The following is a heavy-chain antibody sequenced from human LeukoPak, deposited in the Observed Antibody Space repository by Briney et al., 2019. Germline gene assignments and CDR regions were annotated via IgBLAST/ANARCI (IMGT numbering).Heavy chain of an antibody. V-gene: IGHV1-18*01. CDR1: GYTFTSYA. J-gene: IGHJ4*02. CDR3: ARDERVTMVRGRLDY. CDR2: ISAYNGNT. D-gene: IGHD3-10*01. Sequence: ASVKVSCKASGYTFTSYAMHWVRQAPGQRLEWMGWISAYNGNTNYAQKLQGRVTMTTDTSTSTAYMELRSLRSDDTAVYYCARDERVTMVRGRLDYWGQGTLVTVSS.